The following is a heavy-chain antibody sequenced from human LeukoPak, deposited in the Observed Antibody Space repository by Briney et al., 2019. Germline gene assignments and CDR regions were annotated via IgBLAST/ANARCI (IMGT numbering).Heavy chain of an antibody. CDR2: ISAYNGNT. CDR3: ARVLSDSSGYYSYYFDY. D-gene: IGHD3-22*01. CDR1: GYTFTGYG. J-gene: IGHJ4*02. Sequence: ASVKVSCKASGYTFTGYGISWVRQAPGQGLEWMGWISAYNGNTNYAQKLQGRVTMATDTSTSTAYMELRSLRSDDTAVYYCARVLSDSSGYYSYYFDYWGQGTLVTVSS. V-gene: IGHV1-18*01.